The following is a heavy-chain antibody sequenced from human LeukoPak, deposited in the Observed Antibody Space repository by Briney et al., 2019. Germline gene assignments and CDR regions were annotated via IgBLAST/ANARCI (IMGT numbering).Heavy chain of an antibody. V-gene: IGHV1-24*01. J-gene: IGHJ4*02. Sequence: ASVKVSCKVSGYTLTELSMHWVRQAPGKGLEWMGGFDPEDGETIYAQKFQGRVTMTEDTSTDTAYMELSSLRSEDTAVYYCASRYSGSYYFDYWGQGTLVTVSS. D-gene: IGHD1-26*01. CDR1: GYTLTELS. CDR2: FDPEDGET. CDR3: ASRYSGSYYFDY.